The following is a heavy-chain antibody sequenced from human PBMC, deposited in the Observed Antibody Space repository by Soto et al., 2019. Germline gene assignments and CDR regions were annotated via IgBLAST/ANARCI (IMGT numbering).Heavy chain of an antibody. CDR1: GGSISSYY. J-gene: IGHJ4*02. V-gene: IGHV4-59*08. D-gene: IGHD6-13*01. Sequence: SETLSLTCTVSGGSISSYYWSWIRQPPGKGLEWIGYIYYSGSTNYNPSLKSRVTISVDTSKNQFSLKLGSVTAADTAVYYCARQGIAAAGPDYWGQGTLVTVSS. CDR3: ARQGIAAAGPDY. CDR2: IYYSGST.